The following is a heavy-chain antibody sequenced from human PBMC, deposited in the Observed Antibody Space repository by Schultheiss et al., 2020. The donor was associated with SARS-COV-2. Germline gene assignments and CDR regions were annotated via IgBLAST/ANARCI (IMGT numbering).Heavy chain of an antibody. D-gene: IGHD6-19*01. CDR3: ALLAGIAVAGTFSGVDY. V-gene: IGHV3-33*01. J-gene: IGHJ4*02. Sequence: GESLKISCAASGFTFSSYGMHWVRQAPGKGLEWVAVIWYDGSNKYYADSVKGRFTISRDNSKNTLYLQMNSLRAEDTAVYYCALLAGIAVAGTFSGVDYWGQGTLVTVSS. CDR1: GFTFSSYG. CDR2: IWYDGSNK.